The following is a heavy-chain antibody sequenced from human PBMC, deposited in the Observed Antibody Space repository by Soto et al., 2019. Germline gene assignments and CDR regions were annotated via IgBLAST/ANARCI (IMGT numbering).Heavy chain of an antibody. CDR1: GFTFSSYA. V-gene: IGHV3-30-3*01. CDR3: ARDLASTTITND. D-gene: IGHD4-17*01. J-gene: IGHJ4*02. CDR2: ISYDGSNK. Sequence: PGGSLRLSCAASGFTFSSYAMHWVRQAPGKGLEWVAVISYDGSNKYYADSVKGRFTISRDNAKNSLYLQMNSLRAEDTAVYYCARDLASTTITNDWGQGT.